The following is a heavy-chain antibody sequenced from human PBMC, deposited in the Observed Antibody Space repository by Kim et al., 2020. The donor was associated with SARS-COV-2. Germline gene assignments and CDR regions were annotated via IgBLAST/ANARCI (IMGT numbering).Heavy chain of an antibody. CDR3: AKEGSLSSSWYFLGGYFQL. CDR1: GFTFDDYA. Sequence: GGSLRLSCAASGFTFDDYAMHWVRQAPGKGLEWVSLISGDGGSTYYADSVKGRFTISRDNRKNSLYLQMNSLRTEDTALYYCAKEGSLSSSWYFLGGYFQLWGRGHLVTVPS. V-gene: IGHV3-43*02. CDR2: ISGDGGST. D-gene: IGHD6-13*01. J-gene: IGHJ1*01.